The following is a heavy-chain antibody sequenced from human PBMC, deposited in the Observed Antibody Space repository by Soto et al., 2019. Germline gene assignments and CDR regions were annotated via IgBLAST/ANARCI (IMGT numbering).Heavy chain of an antibody. J-gene: IGHJ4*02. D-gene: IGHD5-12*01. V-gene: IGHV1-69*11. CDR2: IIPILRTA. CDR3: ARALVATNAFDY. Sequence: QVQVEQSGAEVKKPGSSVKVSCKASGDTFSSYGFTRVRQAPGQGLEWMGGIIPILRTANYAQKFQGRVTITADESTSTAYMELSSLRSEDTAVYYCARALVATNAFDYWGQGILVTVSS. CDR1: GDTFSSYG.